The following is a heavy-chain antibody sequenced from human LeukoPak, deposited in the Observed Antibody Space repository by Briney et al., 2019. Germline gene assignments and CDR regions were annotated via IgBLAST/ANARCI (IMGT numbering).Heavy chain of an antibody. CDR2: IGGGDSQI. CDR3: ARRGGSSSRRSPIDY. D-gene: IGHD6-6*01. Sequence: GGSLRLSCAASGFTFSSFQMTWVRQAPGKGLEWVSYIGGGDSQIFYADSVKGRFTISRDNAKNSLYLQMSSLRAEDTAVYYCARRGGSSSRRSPIDYWGQGTLVTVSS. J-gene: IGHJ4*02. CDR1: GFTFSSFQ. V-gene: IGHV3-48*03.